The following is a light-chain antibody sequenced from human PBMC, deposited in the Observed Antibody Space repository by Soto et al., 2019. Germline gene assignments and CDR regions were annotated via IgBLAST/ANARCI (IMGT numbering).Light chain of an antibody. CDR3: QEANPWPPWT. V-gene: IGKV3-15*01. CDR1: QSVSNN. Sequence: EIVMTQSPATLSVSPGERATLSCRASQSVSNNLAWYQQKPGQAPRLLVYGASTRATGIPARFSGSESGKQFAVAIGGQQSDNFGGSNSQEANPWPPWTCGQGTKVDIK. J-gene: IGKJ1*01. CDR2: GAS.